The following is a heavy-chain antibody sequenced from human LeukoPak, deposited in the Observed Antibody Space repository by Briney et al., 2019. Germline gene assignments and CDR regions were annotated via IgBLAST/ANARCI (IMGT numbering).Heavy chain of an antibody. D-gene: IGHD3-16*01. CDR3: ARPMITFGGVKAGFDY. CDR1: GYTFTGYY. V-gene: IGHV1-2*02. J-gene: IGHJ4*02. CDR2: INPNSGGT. Sequence: GASVKVSCKASGYTFTGYYMHWVRQAPGQGLEWMGWINPNSGGTNYAQKFQGRVTMTRDTSISTAYMELSRLRSDDTAVYYCARPMITFGGVKAGFDYWGQGTLVTVSS.